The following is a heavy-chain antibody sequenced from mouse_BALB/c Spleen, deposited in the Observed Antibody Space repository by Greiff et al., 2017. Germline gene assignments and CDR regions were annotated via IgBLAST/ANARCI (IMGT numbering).Heavy chain of an antibody. Sequence: DVKLQESGPGLVKPSQSLSLTCTVTGYSITSDYAWNWIRQFPGNKLEWMGYISYSGSTSYHPSLKSRISITRDTSKNQFFLQLNSVTTEDTATYYCSRSGYRYDCYFDYWGQGTTLTVSS. J-gene: IGHJ2*01. CDR2: ISYSGST. CDR3: SRSGYRYDCYFDY. V-gene: IGHV3-2*02. CDR1: GYSITSDYA. D-gene: IGHD2-14*01.